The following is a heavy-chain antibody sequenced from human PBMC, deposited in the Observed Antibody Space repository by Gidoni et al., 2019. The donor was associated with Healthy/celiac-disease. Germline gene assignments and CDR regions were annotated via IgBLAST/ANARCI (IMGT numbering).Heavy chain of an antibody. CDR2: INHSGST. Sequence: QVQLQQWGAGLLKPSETLSLTCAVYGGSFSGYYWSWIRQPPGKGLEWIGEINHSGSTNYNPSLKSRVTISVDTSKNQFSLKLSSVTAADTAVYYCARGRYCSSTSCYGYYYYYYYMDVWGKGTTVTVSS. D-gene: IGHD2-2*01. J-gene: IGHJ6*03. CDR3: ARGRYCSSTSCYGYYYYYYYMDV. V-gene: IGHV4-34*01. CDR1: GGSFSGYY.